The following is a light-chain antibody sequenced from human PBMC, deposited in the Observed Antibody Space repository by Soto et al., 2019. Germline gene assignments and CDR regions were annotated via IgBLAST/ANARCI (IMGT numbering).Light chain of an antibody. Sequence: EIVMTQSPATLSVSPGERATLSCRASQSVSSHLAWYQKKPGQAPRLLIYGASTRATGVPARFGGNGSGTEFTLTISSLQSEDFAVYYCQQRSNWPPITFGQGTRLEIK. V-gene: IGKV3-15*01. CDR1: QSVSSH. CDR3: QQRSNWPPIT. CDR2: GAS. J-gene: IGKJ5*01.